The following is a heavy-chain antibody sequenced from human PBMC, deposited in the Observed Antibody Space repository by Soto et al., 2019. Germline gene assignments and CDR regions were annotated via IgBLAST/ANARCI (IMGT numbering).Heavy chain of an antibody. V-gene: IGHV4-59*08. CDR2: IYYSGST. Sequence: QVQLQESGPGLVKPSETLSLTCTVSGGSISSYYWSWIRQPPGKGLEWIGYIYYSGSTNYNPSLKSRVTISVDTSKNQFSLKLSSVTAADTAVYYCARQHYDILTGYYSWYFDLWGRGTLVTVSS. D-gene: IGHD3-9*01. CDR3: ARQHYDILTGYYSWYFDL. CDR1: GGSISSYY. J-gene: IGHJ2*01.